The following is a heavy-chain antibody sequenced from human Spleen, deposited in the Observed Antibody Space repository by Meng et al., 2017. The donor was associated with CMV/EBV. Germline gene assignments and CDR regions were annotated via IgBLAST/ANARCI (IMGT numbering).Heavy chain of an antibody. CDR3: ATTKGDY. CDR2: MNSNSGNT. V-gene: IGHV1-8*01. D-gene: IGHD5-24*01. Sequence: ASVKVSCKASGYTFTNYDINWVRQASGQGLEWMEWMNSNSGNTDYAQKFQGRVTMTRNTSKTTAYMELSSLRSDDTAVYYCATTKGDYWGQGTLVTVSS. J-gene: IGHJ4*02. CDR1: GYTFTNYD.